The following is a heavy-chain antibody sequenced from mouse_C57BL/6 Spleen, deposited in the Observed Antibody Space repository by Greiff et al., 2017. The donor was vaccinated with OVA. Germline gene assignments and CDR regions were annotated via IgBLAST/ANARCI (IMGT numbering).Heavy chain of an antibody. J-gene: IGHJ2*01. V-gene: IGHV1-55*01. CDR2: IYPGSGST. CDR1: GYTFTSYW. Sequence: QVQLQQPGAELVKPGASVKMSCKASGYTFTSYWITWVKQRPVQGLEWIGDIYPGSGSTNYNEKFKSKATLTVDTSSSTAYMQLSSLTSEDSAVYYCARSVYGAFDDWGQGTTLTVSS. CDR3: ARSVYGAFDD. D-gene: IGHD1-1*02.